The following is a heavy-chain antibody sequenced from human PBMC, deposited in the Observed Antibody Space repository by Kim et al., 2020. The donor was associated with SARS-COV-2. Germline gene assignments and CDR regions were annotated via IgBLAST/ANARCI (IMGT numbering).Heavy chain of an antibody. D-gene: IGHD3-3*01. Sequence: KSRVTISVDTSKNQFSLKLSSVTAADTAVYYCASLFWSGPIYYYYGMDVWGQGTTVTVSS. V-gene: IGHV4-39*01. J-gene: IGHJ6*02. CDR3: ASLFWSGPIYYYYGMDV.